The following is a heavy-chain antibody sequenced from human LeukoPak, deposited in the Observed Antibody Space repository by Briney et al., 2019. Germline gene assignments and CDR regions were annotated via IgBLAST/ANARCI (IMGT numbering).Heavy chain of an antibody. CDR3: VRDLDLGGYSSFEY. V-gene: IGHV3-7*01. D-gene: IGHD4-23*01. J-gene: IGHJ4*02. CDR2: IKDDGGEI. Sequence: GGSLRLSCTVSGSTLSRYSMTWVRQAPGKGLEWVAYIKDDGGEIYYADSVKGRFTISRDNAKNSLYLQMNTLRAEDTAVYYCVRDLDLGGYSSFEYWGQGTLVTVSS. CDR1: GSTLSRYS.